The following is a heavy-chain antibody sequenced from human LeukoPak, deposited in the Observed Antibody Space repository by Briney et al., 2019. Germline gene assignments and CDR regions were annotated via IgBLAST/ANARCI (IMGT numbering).Heavy chain of an antibody. CDR1: GGSISSGDYY. CDR3: ARHERGDYWHDAFDI. D-gene: IGHD4-17*01. V-gene: IGHV4-30-4*01. Sequence: PSQTLSLTCTVSGGSISSGDYYWSWIRQPPGKGLEWIGYIYYSGSTYYNPSLKSRVTISVDTSKNQFSLKLSSVTAADTAVYYCARHERGDYWHDAFDIWGQGTMVTVSS. CDR2: IYYSGST. J-gene: IGHJ3*02.